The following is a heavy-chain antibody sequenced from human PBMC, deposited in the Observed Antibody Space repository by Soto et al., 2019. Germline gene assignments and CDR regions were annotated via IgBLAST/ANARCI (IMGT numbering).Heavy chain of an antibody. CDR3: AGYVEVSGYDFYGMDV. CDR1: GFTFSSYS. Sequence: EVPLVESGGGLVQPGGSLRLSCAASGFTFSSYSMNWVRQAPGKGLEWVSYISSSSSTIYYADSVKGRFTISRDNAMNLLYVRMSRLREEDTAMYWCAGYVEVSGYDFYGMDVWGQGTTVTVSS. D-gene: IGHD5-12*01. CDR2: ISSSSSTI. V-gene: IGHV3-48*02. J-gene: IGHJ6*02.